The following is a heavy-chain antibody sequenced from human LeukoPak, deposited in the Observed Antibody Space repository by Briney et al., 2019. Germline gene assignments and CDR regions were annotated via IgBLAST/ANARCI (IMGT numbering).Heavy chain of an antibody. D-gene: IGHD3-22*01. CDR1: GFTFDDYA. J-gene: IGHJ4*02. Sequence: GGSLRLSCAASGFTFDDYAMHWVRQAPGKGLEWVSGISWNSGSIGYADSVKGRFTISRDNAKNSLYLQMNSLRAEDTALYYCAKDSYYDSSGYSPLDYWGQGTLVTVSS. CDR2: ISWNSGSI. V-gene: IGHV3-9*01. CDR3: AKDSYYDSSGYSPLDY.